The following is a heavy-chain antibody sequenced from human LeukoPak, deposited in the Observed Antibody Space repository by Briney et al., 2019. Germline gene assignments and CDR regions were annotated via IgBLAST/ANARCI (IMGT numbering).Heavy chain of an antibody. CDR1: GGSISSYY. V-gene: IGHV4-59*01. CDR2: IYYSGST. D-gene: IGHD4-17*01. Sequence: SETLSLTCTVSGGSISSYYWSWLRQPPGKGLEWIGYIYYSGSTNYNPSLKSRVTISVDTSKNQFSLKLSSVTAADTAVYYCARGGLTTKDYYYYGMDVWGQGTTVTVSS. J-gene: IGHJ6*02. CDR3: ARGGLTTKDYYYYGMDV.